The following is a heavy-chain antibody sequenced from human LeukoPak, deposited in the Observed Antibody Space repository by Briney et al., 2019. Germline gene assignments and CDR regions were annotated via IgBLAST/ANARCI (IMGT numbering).Heavy chain of an antibody. CDR3: ARDQAVADAFDI. J-gene: IGHJ3*02. D-gene: IGHD6-19*01. CDR1: GGSISSSNHY. V-gene: IGHV4-39*07. Sequence: PSETLSLTCTVSGGSISSSNHYWGWIRQPRGKGLEWIGSIYYTGNTYYNPSLKSRVTISVDTSKNQFSLKLSSVTAADMAVYYCARDQAVADAFDIWGQGTMVTVSS. CDR2: IYYTGNT.